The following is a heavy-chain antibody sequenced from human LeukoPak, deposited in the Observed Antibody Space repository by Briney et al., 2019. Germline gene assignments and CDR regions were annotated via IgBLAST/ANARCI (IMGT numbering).Heavy chain of an antibody. V-gene: IGHV1-24*01. CDR2: FDPEDGER. J-gene: IGHJ4*02. Sequence: ASVKVSCKVSGHTHTELSIHWVRQAPGKGLEWMGGFDPEDGERMYAQRFQGRVTMTEDTSTDTAYMELSSLKSEDTAVYYCATDGLVGPTQFDYWGQGTLVTVSS. CDR1: GHTHTELS. D-gene: IGHD1-26*01. CDR3: ATDGLVGPTQFDY.